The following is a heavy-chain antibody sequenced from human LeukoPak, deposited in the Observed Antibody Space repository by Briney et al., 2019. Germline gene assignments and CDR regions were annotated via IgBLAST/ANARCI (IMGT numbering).Heavy chain of an antibody. Sequence: GGSLRLSCAASGFTFSIYWMYWVRQAPGKGLMWVSRCDSDGSGTTYVDSVKGRFTVSRDNAKSTLYLQMSSLRAEDTAVYYCARRWGGWFDPWGQGTLVTVSS. D-gene: IGHD3-16*01. CDR3: ARRWGGWFDP. V-gene: IGHV3-74*01. J-gene: IGHJ5*02. CDR2: CDSDGSGT. CDR1: GFTFSIYW.